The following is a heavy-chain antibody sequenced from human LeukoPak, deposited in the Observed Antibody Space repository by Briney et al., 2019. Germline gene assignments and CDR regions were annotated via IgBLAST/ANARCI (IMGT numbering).Heavy chain of an antibody. CDR1: GGSFSGYY. CDR2: INHSGST. D-gene: IGHD2-15*01. J-gene: IGHJ5*02. Sequence: PSETLSLTCAVYGGSFSGYYWSWIRQPPGKGLEWIGEINHSGSTNYNPSLKSRVTISVDTSKNQFSLKLSSVTAADTAVYYCARHLGCSGGSCYPNNWFDPWGQGTLVTVSS. CDR3: ARHLGCSGGSCYPNNWFDP. V-gene: IGHV4-34*01.